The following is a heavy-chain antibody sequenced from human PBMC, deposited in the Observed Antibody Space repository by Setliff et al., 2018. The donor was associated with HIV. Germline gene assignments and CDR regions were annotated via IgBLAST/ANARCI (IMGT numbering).Heavy chain of an antibody. D-gene: IGHD3-10*01. Sequence: KPSETLSLTCTVSGGSITRTPYYWGWIRQPPGKGLEWIGSIHHSGTAYDNPSLKSRVTISVDPSKNQILLRLSSVTAADTAVYYCARLSGGMVPNYWGRGTLVTVSS. J-gene: IGHJ4*02. V-gene: IGHV4-39*01. CDR2: IHHSGTA. CDR1: GGSITRTPYY. CDR3: ARLSGGMVPNY.